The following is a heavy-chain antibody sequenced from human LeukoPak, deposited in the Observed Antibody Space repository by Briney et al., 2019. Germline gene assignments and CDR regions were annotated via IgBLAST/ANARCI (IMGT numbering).Heavy chain of an antibody. CDR3: ARGGSSGLDY. V-gene: IGHV4-61*02. D-gene: IGHD6-19*01. CDR2: IYASGST. Sequence: SESLSVTCTDSGGSISSGSYYWSWIRQPAGKGLEWIGRIYASGSTNYNPSLKSRVTISVDTSKNQFSLKLSSVTAADTAVYYCARGGSSGLDYWGQGTLVTVSS. CDR1: GGSISSGSYY. J-gene: IGHJ4*02.